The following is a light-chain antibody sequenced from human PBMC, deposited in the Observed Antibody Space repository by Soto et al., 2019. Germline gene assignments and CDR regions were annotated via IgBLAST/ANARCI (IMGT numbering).Light chain of an antibody. V-gene: IGLV2-8*01. Sequence: QSALTQPPSASGSPGQSVTISCTGTSSDVGGYNFVSWYQQHPGKAPKLMIYEVSERPSGVPDRFCGSKSGNTASLTVPGLQAEDEADYYCSSYAGSNIVVFGGGTKLTVL. CDR2: EVS. CDR1: SSDVGGYNF. J-gene: IGLJ2*01. CDR3: SSYAGSNIVV.